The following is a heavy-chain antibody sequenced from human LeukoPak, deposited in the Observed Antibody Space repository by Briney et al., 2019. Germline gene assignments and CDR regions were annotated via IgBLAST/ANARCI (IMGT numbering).Heavy chain of an antibody. D-gene: IGHD6-19*01. V-gene: IGHV3-23*01. J-gene: IGHJ4*02. Sequence: PGGSLRLSCAASGFTFSSYAMSWVRQAPGKGPEWVSGINGNGGSTYYADSVKGRFTISRDNSKSTLYLQMNSLRGEDTAVYYCAKDRIAVAGYYFDYWGQGTVVTVSS. CDR3: AKDRIAVAGYYFDY. CDR1: GFTFSSYA. CDR2: INGNGGST.